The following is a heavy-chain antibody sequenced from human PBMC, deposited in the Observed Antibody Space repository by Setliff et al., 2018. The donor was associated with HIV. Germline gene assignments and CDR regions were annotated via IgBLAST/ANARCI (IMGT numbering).Heavy chain of an antibody. Sequence: SETLSLTCTVSGDSISSGDYYWTWIRQPAGKGLEWIGHIYTSGSTNYNPSLTSRVTISVDTSKNQFSLKLNSMTAADTAVYYCARTRSGTYYGEMNWFDPWGQGSLVTVSS. V-gene: IGHV4-61*09. CDR1: GDSISSGDYY. CDR3: ARTRSGTYYGEMNWFDP. CDR2: IYTSGST. D-gene: IGHD3-10*01. J-gene: IGHJ5*02.